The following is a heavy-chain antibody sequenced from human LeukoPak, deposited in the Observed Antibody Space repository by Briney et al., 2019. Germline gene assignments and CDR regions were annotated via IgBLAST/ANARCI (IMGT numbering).Heavy chain of an antibody. D-gene: IGHD3-10*01. V-gene: IGHV3-23*01. CDR2: ISGSGGST. J-gene: IGHJ4*02. Sequence: GGSLRLSCAASGFTFSSYALSWVRQAPGKGLEWVSAISGSGGSTYYADSVKGRFTISRDNSKNTLYLQMNSLRAEDTAVYYCAKDLAVRPLWFFDYWGQGTLVTVSS. CDR1: GFTFSSYA. CDR3: AKDLAVRPLWFFDY.